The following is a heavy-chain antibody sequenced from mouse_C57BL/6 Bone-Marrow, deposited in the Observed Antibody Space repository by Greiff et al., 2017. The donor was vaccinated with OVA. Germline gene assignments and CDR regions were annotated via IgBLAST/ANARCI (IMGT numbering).Heavy chain of an antibody. CDR1: GYTFTDYY. CDR3: ARLANWDVDYAMDY. D-gene: IGHD4-1*01. J-gene: IGHJ4*01. Sequence: EVKLMESGPELVKPGASVKISCKASGYTFTDYYMNWVKQSHGKSLEWIGDINPNNGGTSYNQKFKGKATLTVDKSSSTAYMELRSLTSEDSAVYYCARLANWDVDYAMDYWGQGTSVTVSS. CDR2: INPNNGGT. V-gene: IGHV1-26*01.